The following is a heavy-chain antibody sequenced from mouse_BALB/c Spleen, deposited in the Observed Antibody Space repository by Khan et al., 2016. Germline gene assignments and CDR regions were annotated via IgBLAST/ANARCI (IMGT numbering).Heavy chain of an antibody. CDR3: SRRHYGSGYWYFDV. V-gene: IGHV3-2*02. J-gene: IGHJ1*01. Sequence: EVQLQESGPGLVKPSQSLSLTCTVTGYSITSDYAWNWIRQFPGNKLEWMGNISYSGSTSYNPSIKSRISVTRDTSNNQFFLRLKSVTTEDTATYYCSRRHYGSGYWYFDVWGAGTTVTVSS. D-gene: IGHD1-1*01. CDR2: ISYSGST. CDR1: GYSITSDYA.